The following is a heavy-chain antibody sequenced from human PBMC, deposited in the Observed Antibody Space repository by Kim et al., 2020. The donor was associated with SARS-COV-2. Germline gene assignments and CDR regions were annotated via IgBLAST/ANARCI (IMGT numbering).Heavy chain of an antibody. Sequence: ASVKVSCKASGYSFTTYAINWVRQAPGQGLEWIGWINTITGHTMFAQGFTGRFVLSLDTSVSTAFLQITSLDTEDTAVYYCARPRGATDAFDIWGQGTMVTVSS. CDR3: ARPRGATDAFDI. CDR2: INTITGHT. J-gene: IGHJ3*02. V-gene: IGHV7-4-1*02. CDR1: GYSFTTYA.